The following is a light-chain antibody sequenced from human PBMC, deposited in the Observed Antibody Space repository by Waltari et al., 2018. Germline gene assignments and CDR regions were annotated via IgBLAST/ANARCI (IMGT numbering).Light chain of an antibody. CDR2: NNN. V-gene: IGLV1-44*01. Sequence: QSVLTQPPSASGTPGQRVTISCSGSNSNIGASTVDWYQQVPGTAPKLLLYNNNQRPSGVPDRLSGSKSGTSASLAISGLRSEDETDYYCAAWDDNLRAWVFGGGTKLTVL. CDR1: NSNIGAST. J-gene: IGLJ3*02. CDR3: AAWDDNLRAWV.